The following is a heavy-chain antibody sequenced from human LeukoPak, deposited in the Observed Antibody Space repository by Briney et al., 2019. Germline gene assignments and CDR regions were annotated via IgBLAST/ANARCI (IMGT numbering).Heavy chain of an antibody. CDR2: IYHSGST. Sequence: SQTLSLTCAVSGRSISSGGYSWSWIRQPPGKGLEWIGYIYHSGSTYYNPSLKSRVTISVDRSKNQFSLKLSSVTAADTAVYYCARDGASGNRRAFDIWGQGTMVTVSS. D-gene: IGHD1-14*01. CDR1: GRSISSGGYS. J-gene: IGHJ3*02. V-gene: IGHV4-30-2*01. CDR3: ARDGASGNRRAFDI.